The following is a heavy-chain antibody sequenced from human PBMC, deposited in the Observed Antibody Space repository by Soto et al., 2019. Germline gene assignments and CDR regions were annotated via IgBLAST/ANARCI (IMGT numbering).Heavy chain of an antibody. Sequence: QEQLVQSGAEVKEPGASLKVSCKASGDTFTTNYLHWVRQAPGQGLEWMGRINPNNGATLYAQEFQGRLILTTDTSTRTVYMDLNSVKSEDSAVYYCASRVLCDMDVWGQGTTVTVSS. J-gene: IGHJ6*02. CDR3: ASRVLCDMDV. D-gene: IGHD2-21*01. V-gene: IGHV1-46*01. CDR1: GDTFTTNY. CDR2: INPNNGAT.